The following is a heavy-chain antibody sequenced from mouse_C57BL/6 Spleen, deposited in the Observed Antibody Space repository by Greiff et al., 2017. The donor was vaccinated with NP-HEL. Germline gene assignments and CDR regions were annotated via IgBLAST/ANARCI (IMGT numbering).Heavy chain of an antibody. CDR3: ARKAYLKLAY. D-gene: IGHD2-10*01. J-gene: IGHJ3*01. CDR2: INPGSGGT. CDR1: GYAFTNYL. Sequence: QVQLQQSGAELVRPGTSVKVSCKASGYAFTNYLIEWVKQRPGQGLEWIGVINPGSGGTNYNEKFKGKATLTADKSSSTAYMQLSSLTSEDSAVYFLARKAYLKLAYWGQGTLVTVSA. V-gene: IGHV1-54*01.